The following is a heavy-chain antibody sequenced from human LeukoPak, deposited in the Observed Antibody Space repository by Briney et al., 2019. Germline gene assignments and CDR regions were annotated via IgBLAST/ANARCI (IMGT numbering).Heavy chain of an antibody. Sequence: SETLSLTCTVSGGSISSYYWGWIRQPPGKGLEWIGSIYYSGSTYYNPSLKSRVTISVDTSKNQFSLKLSSVTAADTAVYYCARDPQIAAAGTRGYNWFDPWGQGTLVTVSS. D-gene: IGHD6-13*01. CDR3: ARDPQIAAAGTRGYNWFDP. J-gene: IGHJ5*02. CDR1: GGSISSYY. CDR2: IYYSGST. V-gene: IGHV4-39*07.